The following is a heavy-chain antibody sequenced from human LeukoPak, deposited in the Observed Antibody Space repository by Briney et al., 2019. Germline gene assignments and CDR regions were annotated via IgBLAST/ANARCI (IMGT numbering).Heavy chain of an antibody. CDR1: GFTFDDYA. CDR2: ISWNSGSI. J-gene: IGHJ4*02. CDR3: AKDLGDGYNLAPLDY. Sequence: GGSLRLSCAASGFTFDDYAMHWVWQAPGKCLEWVSGISWNSGSIGYADSVKGRFTISRDNAKNSLYLQMNSLRAEDMALYYCAKDLGDGYNLAPLDYWGQGTLVTVSS. D-gene: IGHD5-24*01. V-gene: IGHV3-9*03.